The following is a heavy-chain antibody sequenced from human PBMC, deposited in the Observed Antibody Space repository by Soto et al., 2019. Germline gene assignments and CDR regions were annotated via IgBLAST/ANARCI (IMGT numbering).Heavy chain of an antibody. CDR3: ARAGGGYLDY. CDR2: ISNDGSNK. CDR1: GFTLSNYA. Sequence: QVQLVESGGGVVQPGRSLKLSCVASGFTLSNYALHWVRQAPGKGPEWMAFISNDGSNKLYADSVKGRFTISRDNSKYTLYLEMNSLRPEDTAVFYCARAGGGYLDYWGQGTLVTVSS. J-gene: IGHJ4*02. V-gene: IGHV3-30*04. D-gene: IGHD3-22*01.